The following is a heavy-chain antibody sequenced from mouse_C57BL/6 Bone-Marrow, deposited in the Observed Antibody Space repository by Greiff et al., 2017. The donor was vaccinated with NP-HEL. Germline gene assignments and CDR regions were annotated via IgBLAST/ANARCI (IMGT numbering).Heavy chain of an antibody. D-gene: IGHD2-5*01. J-gene: IGHJ4*01. CDR1: GFTFSSYA. CDR3: TRDKGYSNYYYAMDY. Sequence: EVKLMESGEGLVKPGGSLKLSCAASGFTFSSYAMSWVRQTPEKRLEWVAYISSGGDYIYYADTVKGRFTISRDNARNTLYLQMSSLKSEDTAMYYCTRDKGYSNYYYAMDYWGQGTSVTVSS. CDR2: ISSGGDYI. V-gene: IGHV5-9-1*02.